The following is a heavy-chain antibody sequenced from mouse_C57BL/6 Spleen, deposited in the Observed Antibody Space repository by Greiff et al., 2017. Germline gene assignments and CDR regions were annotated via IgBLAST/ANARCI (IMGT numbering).Heavy chain of an antibody. J-gene: IGHJ2*01. CDR3: ASQLTNYFDY. Sequence: QVQLKQPGAELVKPGASVKLSCKASGYTFTSYWMHWVKQRPGQGLEWIGMIHPNSGSTNYNEKFKSKATLTVDKSSSTAYMQLSSLTSEDSAVYYCASQLTNYFDYWGQGTTLTVSS. D-gene: IGHD1-3*01. V-gene: IGHV1-64*01. CDR2: IHPNSGST. CDR1: GYTFTSYW.